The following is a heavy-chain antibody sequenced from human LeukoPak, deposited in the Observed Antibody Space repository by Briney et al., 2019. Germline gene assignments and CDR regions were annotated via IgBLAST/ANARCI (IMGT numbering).Heavy chain of an antibody. D-gene: IGHD5-18*01. Sequence: SVKVSCKPSGYRCTSYAMHWVRPAPGQRREWMGWINAGNGNTKYSQKFQGRVTISRDTSASTAYMELRSLRSDDTAVYYCARENSIRLYDAFDIWGQGTMVTVSS. CDR2: INAGNGNT. J-gene: IGHJ3*02. CDR3: ARENSIRLYDAFDI. CDR1: GYRCTSYA. V-gene: IGHV1-3*01.